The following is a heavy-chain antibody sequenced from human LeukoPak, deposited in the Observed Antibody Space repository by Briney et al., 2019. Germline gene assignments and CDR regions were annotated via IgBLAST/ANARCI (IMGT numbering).Heavy chain of an antibody. CDR2: ISGSGGST. D-gene: IGHD2-2*01. CDR1: GFTFSSYA. Sequence: HGGSLRLSCAASGFTFSSYAMSWVRQAPGKGLEWVSAISGSGGSTYYADSVKGRFTISRDNSKNTLYLQMNSLRAEDTAVYYCAADRVPTDPYKWVDPWGQGTQVIVSS. V-gene: IGHV3-23*01. CDR3: AADRVPTDPYKWVDP. J-gene: IGHJ5*02.